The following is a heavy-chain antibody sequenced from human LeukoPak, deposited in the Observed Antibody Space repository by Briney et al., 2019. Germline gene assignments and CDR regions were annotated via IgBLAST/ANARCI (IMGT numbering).Heavy chain of an antibody. CDR3: ATAPGTTGTYWFDP. CDR1: GGTFSSYA. V-gene: IGHV1-69*04. Sequence: SVKVSCKASGGTFSSYAISWVRQAPGQGLEWMGRIIPILGIANYAQKFQGRVTMTEDTSTDTAYMELSSLRSEDTAVYYCATAPGTTGTYWFDPWGQGTLVTVSS. D-gene: IGHD1-1*01. CDR2: IIPILGIA. J-gene: IGHJ5*02.